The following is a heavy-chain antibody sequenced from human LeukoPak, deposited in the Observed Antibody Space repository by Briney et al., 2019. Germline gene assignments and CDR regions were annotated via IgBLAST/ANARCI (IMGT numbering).Heavy chain of an antibody. CDR1: GFTFSSYA. J-gene: IGHJ4*02. CDR3: AKVGPAQYYYYDSSGYYFDY. CDR2: ISGSGGST. V-gene: IGHV3-23*01. D-gene: IGHD3-22*01. Sequence: GGSLRLSCAASGFTFSSYAMSRVRQAPGKGREWVSAISGSGGSTYYADSVKGRFTISRDNSKNTLYLQMNSLRAEDTAVYYCAKVGPAQYYYYDSSGYYFDYWGQGTLVTVSS.